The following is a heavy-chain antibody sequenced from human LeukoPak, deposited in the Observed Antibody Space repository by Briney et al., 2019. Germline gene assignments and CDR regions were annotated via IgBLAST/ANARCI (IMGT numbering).Heavy chain of an antibody. CDR3: AKGNAAPNPPGDY. J-gene: IGHJ4*02. Sequence: GGSLRLSCAASGFTFSNYAMSWVRQAPGKGLEWVSGISGSGSRTFYADSVKGRFTISRDNSKNTLYLQMNSLRAEDTAVYYCAKGNAAPNPPGDYWGQGTLVTVSS. CDR1: GFTFSNYA. CDR2: ISGSGSRT. V-gene: IGHV3-23*01. D-gene: IGHD6-6*01.